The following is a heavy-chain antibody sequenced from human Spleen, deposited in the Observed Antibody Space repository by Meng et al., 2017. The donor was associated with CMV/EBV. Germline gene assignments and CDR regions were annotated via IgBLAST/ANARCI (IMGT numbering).Heavy chain of an antibody. V-gene: IGHV3-48*04. CDR1: GFTFSSHT. D-gene: IGHD3-16*01. CDR3: ARSRTDAIGGRDV. J-gene: IGHJ6*02. Sequence: GESLKISCAASGFTFSSHTLNWVRQAPGRGLDWISYIDNSGTTMYYADSVKGRLTISRDNAKNALYLQMDGLRVEDTAVYYCARSRTDAIGGRDVWGPGTTVTVSS. CDR2: IDNSGTTM.